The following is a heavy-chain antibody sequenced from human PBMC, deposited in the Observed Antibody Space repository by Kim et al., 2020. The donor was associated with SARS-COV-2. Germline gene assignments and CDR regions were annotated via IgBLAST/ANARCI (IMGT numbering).Heavy chain of an antibody. D-gene: IGHD4-4*01. Sequence: LTGRFTGSRDDSKNTLYLQMNSLTAEDTAVYYCAKQRYIFELTTYSGIDLWGQGTTVTVSS. J-gene: IGHJ6*02. V-gene: IGHV3-30*02. CDR3: AKQRYIFELTTYSGIDL.